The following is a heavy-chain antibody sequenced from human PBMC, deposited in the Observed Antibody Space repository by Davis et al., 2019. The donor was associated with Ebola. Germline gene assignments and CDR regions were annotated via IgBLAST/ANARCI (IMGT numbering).Heavy chain of an antibody. Sequence: VKVSCKASGYTFSSYGINWVRQAPGQGLEWMGWISGYNGNTNYAQKLQGRVTMSTDTSTSTAYMELRSLRSDDTAVYYCARAGRVVVTAMADYWGQGTLVTVSS. CDR2: ISGYNGNT. V-gene: IGHV1-18*01. CDR1: GYTFSSYG. D-gene: IGHD2-21*02. CDR3: ARAGRVVVTAMADY. J-gene: IGHJ4*02.